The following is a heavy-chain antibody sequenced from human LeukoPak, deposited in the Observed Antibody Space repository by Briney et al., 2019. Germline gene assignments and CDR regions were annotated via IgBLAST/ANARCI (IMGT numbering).Heavy chain of an antibody. CDR3: AREDSGNYYFDF. V-gene: IGHV3-23*01. D-gene: IGHD1-26*01. Sequence: GGSLRLSCAASGFSFSSYTMSWVRQAPGKGLEWVSAISGSGGFTYYADSVKGRFTISSDNSKNTLFLQMNSLRAEDTAVYYCAREDSGNYYFDFWGQGTLVTVSS. J-gene: IGHJ4*02. CDR2: ISGSGGFT. CDR1: GFSFSSYT.